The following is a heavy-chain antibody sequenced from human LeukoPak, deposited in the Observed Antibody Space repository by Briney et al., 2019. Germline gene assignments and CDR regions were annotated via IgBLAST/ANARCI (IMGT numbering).Heavy chain of an antibody. D-gene: IGHD2-15*01. Sequence: GGSLKLSCVAPGFTFRSYAMSWVRQAPGKRLEWVSAISGSDAGTYHADSVRGRFTISRDNSKNTLYLQMNSLRAEDTAVYYCARAPVVAAIRTHFDIWGQGTMVTVSS. V-gene: IGHV3-23*01. CDR1: GFTFRSYA. CDR3: ARAPVVAAIRTHFDI. J-gene: IGHJ3*02. CDR2: ISGSDAGT.